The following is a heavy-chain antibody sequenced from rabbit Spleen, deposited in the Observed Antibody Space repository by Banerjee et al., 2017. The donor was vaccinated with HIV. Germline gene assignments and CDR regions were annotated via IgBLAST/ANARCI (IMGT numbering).Heavy chain of an antibody. Sequence: QQQLEESGGGLVTPGASLTLTCKASSFSFSDRDVMCWVRQAPGKGLEWIACINAATGKPVYATWANGRFSISRTSSTTVTLQMTSLTAADTATYLCARDLAGAIGWNFYLWGQGTLVTVS. V-gene: IGHV1S45*01. CDR2: INAATGKP. CDR1: SFSFSDRDV. J-gene: IGHJ4*01. D-gene: IGHD4-1*01. CDR3: ARDLAGAIGWNFYL.